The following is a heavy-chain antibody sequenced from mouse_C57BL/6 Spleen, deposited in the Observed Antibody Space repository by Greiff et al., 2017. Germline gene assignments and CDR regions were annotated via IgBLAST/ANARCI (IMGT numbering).Heavy chain of an antibody. Sequence: EVQLQQSGAELVRPGASVKLSCTASGFNFNDYYMYWVKQRPEHGLEWIGSIDPEDGDTENAPKFQGKATMTADTSSNTAYLQVSSLTSEDTAVYYCFYGSWFAYWGQGTLVTVSA. J-gene: IGHJ3*01. CDR2: IDPEDGDT. V-gene: IGHV14-1*01. CDR3: FYGSWFAY. CDR1: GFNFNDYY. D-gene: IGHD2-2*01.